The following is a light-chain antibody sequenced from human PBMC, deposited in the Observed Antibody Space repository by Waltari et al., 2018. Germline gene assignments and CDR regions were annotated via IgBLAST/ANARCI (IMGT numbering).Light chain of an antibody. CDR2: WAS. Sequence: DIVMTQSPDFLPVALGERAPISFRSSQTILRSSTHGNALAWFPQRPGQPPKLLIYWASSRDPGVPDRFSGSGSGTDFTLTISSLQAEDVAVYYCQQYYSLPYTFGPGTRLEIK. CDR3: QQYYSLPYT. CDR1: QTILRSSTHGNA. J-gene: IGKJ2*01. V-gene: IGKV4-1*01.